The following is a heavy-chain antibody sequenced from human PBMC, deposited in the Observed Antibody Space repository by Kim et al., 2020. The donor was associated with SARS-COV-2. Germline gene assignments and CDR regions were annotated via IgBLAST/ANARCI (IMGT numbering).Heavy chain of an antibody. CDR3: ATDYYGSGSYLSGFYGMDV. CDR1: GFTFSSYA. Sequence: GGSLRLSCAASGFTFSSYAMSWVRQAPGKGLEWVSAISGSGGSTYYADSVKGRFTISRDNSKNTLYLQMNSLRAEDTAVYYCATDYYGSGSYLSGFYGMDVWGQGTTVTVSS. CDR2: ISGSGGST. D-gene: IGHD3-10*01. V-gene: IGHV3-23*01. J-gene: IGHJ6*02.